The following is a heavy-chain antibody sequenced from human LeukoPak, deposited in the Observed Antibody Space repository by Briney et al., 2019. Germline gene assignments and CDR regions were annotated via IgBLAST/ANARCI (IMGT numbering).Heavy chain of an antibody. CDR2: INHSGST. D-gene: IGHD6-13*01. V-gene: IGHV4-34*01. CDR1: GGSFSGYY. J-gene: IGHJ4*02. Sequence: QVQLQQWGAGLLKPSETLSLTCAVYGGSFSGYYWSWIRQPPGKGLEWIGEINHSGSTNYNPSLKSRVTISVDTSKNQFSLKLSSVTAADTAVYYCARTNIAGLTRCFDYWGQGTLVTVSS. CDR3: ARTNIAGLTRCFDY.